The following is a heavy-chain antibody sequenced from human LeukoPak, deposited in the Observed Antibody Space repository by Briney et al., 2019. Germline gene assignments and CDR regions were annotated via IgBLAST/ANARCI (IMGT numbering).Heavy chain of an antibody. V-gene: IGHV5-51*01. Sequence: GESLKISCKGSGYSFTYNWIGWVRQMPGKGLEWMGITYPGDSNTRYSPSFQGQVTISADKSISSAYLQWSSLKASDTAMYYCVRSPACSSGTCYPNWFDPWGQGTLVTVSS. CDR2: TYPGDSNT. J-gene: IGHJ5*02. CDR1: GYSFTYNW. D-gene: IGHD2-15*01. CDR3: VRSPACSSGTCYPNWFDP.